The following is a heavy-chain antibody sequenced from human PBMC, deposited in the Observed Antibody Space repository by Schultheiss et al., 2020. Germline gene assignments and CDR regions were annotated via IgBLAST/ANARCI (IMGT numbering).Heavy chain of an antibody. D-gene: IGHD3-22*01. CDR2: IWYDGSKK. Sequence: GESLKISCAASGFTFSSYAMHWVRQAPGKGLEWVAVIWYDGSKKYYADSVKGRFTISRDNSKNTVYLQMNSLRAEDTAVYNCARGVEVYYYGMDVWGQGTTVTVSS. CDR3: ARGVEVYYYGMDV. J-gene: IGHJ6*02. V-gene: IGHV3-33*01. CDR1: GFTFSSYA.